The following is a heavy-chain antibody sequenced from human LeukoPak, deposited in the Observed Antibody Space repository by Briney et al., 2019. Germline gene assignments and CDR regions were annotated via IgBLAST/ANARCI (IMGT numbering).Heavy chain of an antibody. Sequence: GESLRLSCVMSGFTFSNYAMNWVRQAPGKGLEWVSDISTSSDSTYHIESVRGRFTISRDNSKNTLYLQMNSLRVDDTAVYYCASGLYGGVFDNWGQGTLVTVSS. CDR2: ISTSSDST. D-gene: IGHD4/OR15-4a*01. J-gene: IGHJ4*02. V-gene: IGHV3-23*01. CDR3: ASGLYGGVFDN. CDR1: GFTFSNYA.